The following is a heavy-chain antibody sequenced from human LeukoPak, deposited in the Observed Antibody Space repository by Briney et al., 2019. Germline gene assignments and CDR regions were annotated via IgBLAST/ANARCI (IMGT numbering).Heavy chain of an antibody. V-gene: IGHV3-74*01. CDR2: INSDGSST. CDR3: ARGPPTSGWYYYYYYYMDV. D-gene: IGHD6-19*01. Sequence: PGGSLRLSCAASGFTFSSYWMHWVRQAPGKGLVWVSRINSDGSSTSYADSVKGRFTISRDNVKNTLYLQMNSLRADDTAVYYCARGPPTSGWYYYYYYYMDVWGKGTTVTVS. CDR1: GFTFSSYW. J-gene: IGHJ6*03.